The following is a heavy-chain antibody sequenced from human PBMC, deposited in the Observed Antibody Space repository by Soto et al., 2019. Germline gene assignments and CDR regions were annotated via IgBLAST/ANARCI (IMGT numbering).Heavy chain of an antibody. D-gene: IGHD3-3*01. CDR1: GFTFSSYW. CDR2: INSDGSST. V-gene: IGHV3-74*01. J-gene: IGHJ3*02. Sequence: GGSLRLSCAASGFTFSSYWMHWVRQAPGKGLVWVSRINSDGSSTSYADSVKGRFTISRDNAKNTLYLQMNSLRADDTAVYYCAGGSWSWGDCWSGYYTAAFDIWGQGTMVTVSS. CDR3: AGGSWSWGDCWSGYYTAAFDI.